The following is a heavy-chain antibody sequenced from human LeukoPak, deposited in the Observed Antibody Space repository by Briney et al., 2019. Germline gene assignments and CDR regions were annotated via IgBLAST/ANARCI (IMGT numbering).Heavy chain of an antibody. CDR3: ARRVVVVAATLNWFDP. V-gene: IGHV4-34*01. Sequence: SETLSLTCAVYGGSFSGYYWSWIRQPPGKGLEWIGEINHSGSTNYNPYLKSRVTISVDTSKNQFSLKLSSVTAADTAVYYCARRVVVVAATLNWFDPWGQGTLVTVSS. D-gene: IGHD2-15*01. J-gene: IGHJ5*02. CDR1: GGSFSGYY. CDR2: INHSGST.